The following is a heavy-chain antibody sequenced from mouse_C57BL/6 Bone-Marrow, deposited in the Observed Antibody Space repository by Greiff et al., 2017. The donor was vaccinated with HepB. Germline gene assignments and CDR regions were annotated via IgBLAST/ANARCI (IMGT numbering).Heavy chain of an antibody. V-gene: IGHV1-81*01. D-gene: IGHD3-2*02. CDR3: ARMRDEYYSVHSGC. Sequence: QVQLQQSGAELAMPGASVTQSSRTRGNTFTRDGISGVKRKTGQGLEWIGEIYPRSGNTYYNEKFKGKATLTADKSSSTAYMELRSLTSEDSAVYFCARMRDEYYSVHSGCWAEGTT. CDR2: IYPRSGNT. J-gene: IGHJ1*01. CDR1: GNTFTRDG.